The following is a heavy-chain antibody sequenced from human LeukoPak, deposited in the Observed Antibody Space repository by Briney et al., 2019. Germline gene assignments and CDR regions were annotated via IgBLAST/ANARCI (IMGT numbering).Heavy chain of an antibody. Sequence: SQTLSLTCTVSGGSISSGDYYWSWIRQPPGKGLEWIGYIYYSGSTNYNPSLKSRVTISVDTSKNQFSLKLSSVTAADTAVYYCARAYWLLPWFDPWGQGTLVTVSS. D-gene: IGHD3-22*01. V-gene: IGHV4-30-4*01. CDR1: GGSISSGDYY. CDR2: IYYSGST. J-gene: IGHJ5*02. CDR3: ARAYWLLPWFDP.